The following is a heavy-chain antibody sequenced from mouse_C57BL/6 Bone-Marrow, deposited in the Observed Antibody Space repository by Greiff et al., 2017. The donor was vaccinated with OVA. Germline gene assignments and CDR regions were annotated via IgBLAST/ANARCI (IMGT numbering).Heavy chain of an antibody. Sequence: QVQLKESGPGLVAPSQSLSITCTVSGFSLTSYGVDWVRQPPGKGLEWLGVIWGGGSTNYNSALMSRLSISKDNSKSQVFLKMNSLQTDDTDMYYCAKQGDYYGSSSYWYFDVWGTGTTVTVSS. J-gene: IGHJ1*03. CDR3: AKQGDYYGSSSYWYFDV. CDR2: IWGGGST. CDR1: GFSLTSYG. D-gene: IGHD1-1*01. V-gene: IGHV2-9*01.